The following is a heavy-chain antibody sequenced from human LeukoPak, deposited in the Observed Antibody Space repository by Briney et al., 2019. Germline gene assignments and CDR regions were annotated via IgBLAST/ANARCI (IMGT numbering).Heavy chain of an antibody. CDR3: ARDRDSYGTHWYFDL. Sequence: PGGSPRLSCAASGFTFSSYDMHWVRQATGKGLEWVSAIGTAGDTYYPGSVKGRFTISGENAKNSLYLQMNSLRAGDTAVYYCARDRDSYGTHWYFDLWGRGTLVTVSS. CDR1: GFTFSSYD. D-gene: IGHD5-18*01. J-gene: IGHJ2*01. CDR2: IGTAGDT. V-gene: IGHV3-13*01.